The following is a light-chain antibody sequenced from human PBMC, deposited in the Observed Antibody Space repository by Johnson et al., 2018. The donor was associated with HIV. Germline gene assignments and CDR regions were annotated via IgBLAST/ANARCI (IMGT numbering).Light chain of an antibody. CDR1: SSNIGNNY. J-gene: IGLJ1*01. CDR3: GTWDASLSVNV. V-gene: IGLV1-51*01. CDR2: DNN. Sequence: QSVLTQPPSVSAAPGQKVTISCSGSSSNIGNNYVSWYQQLPGTAPKLVIYDNNKRPSGIPDQFSGSKSGTSATLGITGLQSGDEADYYCGTWDASLSVNVFGPGTKVTVL.